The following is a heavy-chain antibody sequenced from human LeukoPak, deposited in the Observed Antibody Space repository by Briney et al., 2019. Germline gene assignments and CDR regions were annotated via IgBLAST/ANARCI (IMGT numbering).Heavy chain of an antibody. CDR3: AKDGQGGSTASDY. D-gene: IGHD5-12*01. V-gene: IGHV3-23*01. J-gene: IGHJ4*02. Sequence: PGGSLRLSCAASGFTFSSYAMSWVRQAPGKGLEWVSAISGSGGSAYYADSVKGRFTISRDNSKNTLYLQMNSLRAEDTAVYYCAKDGQGGSTASDYWGQGTLVTVSS. CDR2: ISGSGGSA. CDR1: GFTFSSYA.